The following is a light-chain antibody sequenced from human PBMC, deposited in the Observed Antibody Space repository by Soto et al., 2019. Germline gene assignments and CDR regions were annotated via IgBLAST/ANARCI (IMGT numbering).Light chain of an antibody. Sequence: QSALTQPASVSGSPGQSIDISCTGTSGDVGAYDYVSWYQHHPDKAPKLMIYEVSNRPSGVSDRFSGSKSVYTATLTISGLQAEDEADYYCASHTTSDTRVFGTGTKLNVL. CDR3: ASHTTSDTRV. CDR1: SGDVGAYDY. CDR2: EVS. J-gene: IGLJ1*01. V-gene: IGLV2-14*01.